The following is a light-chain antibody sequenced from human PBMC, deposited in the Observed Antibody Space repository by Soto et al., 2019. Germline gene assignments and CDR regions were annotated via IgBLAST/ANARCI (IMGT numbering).Light chain of an antibody. J-gene: IGLJ3*02. V-gene: IGLV2-11*01. CDR3: CSYGGRYTVWV. CDR2: DVS. CDR1: NNDVGGYNY. Sequence: SALTQPRSVSGSPGQSVTISCTGTNNDVGGYNYVSWYQQHPDKAPKLMIYDVSERPSGVPDRFSGSKSGNTASLTISGLQAEDEADYYCCSYGGRYTVWVFGRGTKLTVL.